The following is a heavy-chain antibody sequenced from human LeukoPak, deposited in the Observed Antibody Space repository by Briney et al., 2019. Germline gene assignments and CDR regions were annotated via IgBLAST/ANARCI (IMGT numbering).Heavy chain of an antibody. J-gene: IGHJ4*02. CDR2: ISGSGGST. D-gene: IGHD6-19*01. CDR1: GFTFSSYA. CDR3: ANVTAVAANY. Sequence: GGSLRLSCAASGFTFSSYAMSWVRPAPGRGLEWVSAISGSGGSTYYADSVKGRFTISRDNSKNTLYLQMNSLRAEDTAVYYCANVTAVAANYWGQGTLVTVSS. V-gene: IGHV3-23*01.